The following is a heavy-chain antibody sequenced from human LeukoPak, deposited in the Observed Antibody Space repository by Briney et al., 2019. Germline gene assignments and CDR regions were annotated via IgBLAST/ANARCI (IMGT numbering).Heavy chain of an antibody. J-gene: IGHJ4*02. CDR1: GFTFSSYS. CDR3: ARGQYNSSPGD. V-gene: IGHV3-74*01. D-gene: IGHD6-6*01. CDR2: INSDGSIT. Sequence: GGSLRLSCAASGFTFSSYSMTWVRQAPGKGLVCVSHINSDGSITNYADSVKGRFTISRDNAKNTLFLQMNSLRAEDTAVYFCARGQYNSSPGDWGQGNLVTVSS.